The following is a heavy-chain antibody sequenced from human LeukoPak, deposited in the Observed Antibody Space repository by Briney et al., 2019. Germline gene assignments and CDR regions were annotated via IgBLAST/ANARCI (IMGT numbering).Heavy chain of an antibody. J-gene: IGHJ5*02. V-gene: IGHV1-69*04. CDR1: GGTFSRHA. Sequence: ASVKVSCKASGGTFSRHALSWVRQAPGQGLEWMGRIVPILGVTNFAQKFQGRVAITADTSTSTAYMELSSLRSDDTAVYYCARDLVGSTTGWFDPWGQGTLVTVSS. CDR3: ARDLVGSTTGWFDP. CDR2: IVPILGVT. D-gene: IGHD1-26*01.